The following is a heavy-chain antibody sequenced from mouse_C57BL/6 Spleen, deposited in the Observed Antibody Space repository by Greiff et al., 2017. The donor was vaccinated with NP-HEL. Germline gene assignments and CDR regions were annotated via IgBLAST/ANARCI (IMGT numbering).Heavy chain of an antibody. CDR1: GYTFTSYW. Sequence: QVQLQQSGAELAKPGASVKLSCKASGYTFTSYWMHWVKQRPGQGLEWIGYINPSSGYTKYNQKFKDKATLTAAKSSSTASMQRSSLTYEDSAVDYCARENGTGAMDYWGQGTSVTVSS. D-gene: IGHD2-1*01. CDR2: INPSSGYT. CDR3: ARENGTGAMDY. V-gene: IGHV1-7*01. J-gene: IGHJ4*01.